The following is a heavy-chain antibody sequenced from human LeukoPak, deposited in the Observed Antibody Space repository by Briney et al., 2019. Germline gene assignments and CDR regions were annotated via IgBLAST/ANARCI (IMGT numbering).Heavy chain of an antibody. CDR2: IFHSGSS. J-gene: IGHJ5*02. CDR3: ARELWFVNAPGSWFDP. D-gene: IGHD3-10*01. Sequence: SETLSLTCAVSGDSLSSGDYSWSWLRQPSGRGLEWIGYIFHSGSSYYNPSLKSRFTISVHSSKNQFSLRLTSVTAADTAVYYCARELWFVNAPGSWFDPWGQGTLVTVSS. V-gene: IGHV4-30-2*01. CDR1: GDSLSSGDYS.